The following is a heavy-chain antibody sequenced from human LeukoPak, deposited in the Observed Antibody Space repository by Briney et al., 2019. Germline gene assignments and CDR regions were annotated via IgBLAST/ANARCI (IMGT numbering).Heavy chain of an antibody. CDR1: GGSISSSNW. CDR3: ARDGRRYDSSGYYRRNWFDP. CDR2: IYHSGST. D-gene: IGHD3-22*01. J-gene: IGHJ5*02. Sequence: PSETLSLTCAVSGGSISSSNWWSWVRQPPGKGLEWIGEIYHSGSTNYNLSLKSRVTISVDTSKNQFSLKLSSVTAADTAVYYCARDGRRYDSSGYYRRNWFDPWGQGTLVTVSS. V-gene: IGHV4-4*02.